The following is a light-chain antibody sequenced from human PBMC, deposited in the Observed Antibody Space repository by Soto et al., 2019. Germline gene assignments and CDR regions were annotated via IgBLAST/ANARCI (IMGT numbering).Light chain of an antibody. CDR3: QHRSSWPIT. J-gene: IGKJ4*01. CDR2: DAS. CDR1: QSVSSY. Sequence: EIVLTQSPATLSLSPGERATLSCRASQSVSSYLVWYQQKPGQAPRLLIYDASNRATGIPARFSGSGSGTDFTLTISSLEPEDFAVYYCQHRSSWPITFGGGTNVEIK. V-gene: IGKV3-11*01.